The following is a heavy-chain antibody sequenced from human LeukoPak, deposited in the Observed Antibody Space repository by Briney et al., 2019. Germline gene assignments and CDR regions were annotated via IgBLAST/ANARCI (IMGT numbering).Heavy chain of an antibody. V-gene: IGHV3-7*03. CDR3: AKGPPYCSGGSCYRYYYYMDV. J-gene: IGHJ6*03. CDR2: NQDGSEK. Sequence: NQDGSEKYYVDSVKGRFTISRDNSKNTLYLQMNSLRAEDTAVYYCAKGPPYCSGGSCYRYYYYMDVWGKGTTVTVSS. D-gene: IGHD2-15*01.